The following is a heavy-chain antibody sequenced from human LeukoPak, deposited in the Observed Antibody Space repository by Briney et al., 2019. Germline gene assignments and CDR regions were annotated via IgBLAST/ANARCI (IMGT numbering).Heavy chain of an antibody. J-gene: IGHJ4*02. Sequence: ASVKVSCKASGYTFTSYGISWVRQAPGQGLAWMGWISDYNGNTNYAQKLQGRVTMTTNTSTSTAYMELRSLRTDDTAVYYCARGKDPTVTTELDYWGQGTLVTVSS. D-gene: IGHD4-17*01. CDR1: GYTFTSYG. CDR2: ISDYNGNT. V-gene: IGHV1-18*01. CDR3: ARGKDPTVTTELDY.